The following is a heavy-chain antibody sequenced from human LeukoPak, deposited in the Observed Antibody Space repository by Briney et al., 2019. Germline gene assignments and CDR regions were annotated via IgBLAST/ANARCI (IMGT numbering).Heavy chain of an antibody. Sequence: GRSLRLSCAASGFIFGDYGMYWVRQAPGKGLEWVSGINWNSDRIGYADSVKGRFTISRDNAKNSLYMQMNSVRAEDTALYYCARASYYYDTSGLGAFDVRGQGTTVIVSS. CDR2: INWNSDRI. V-gene: IGHV3-9*01. D-gene: IGHD3-22*01. CDR3: ARASYYYDTSGLGAFDV. J-gene: IGHJ3*01. CDR1: GFIFGDYG.